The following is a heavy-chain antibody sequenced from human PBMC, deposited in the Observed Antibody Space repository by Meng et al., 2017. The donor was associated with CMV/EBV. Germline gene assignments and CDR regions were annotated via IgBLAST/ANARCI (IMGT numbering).Heavy chain of an antibody. Sequence: ASVQVSCQASGYTFTGYYMHWVRQAPGQGLEWMGWINPNSGGTNYAQKFQGRVTMTRDTSISTAYMELSRLRSDDTAVYFCARGGLPAALCNWVDPWGQGTLVTVSS. CDR3: ARGGLPAALCNWVDP. CDR1: GYTFTGYY. V-gene: IGHV1-2*02. J-gene: IGHJ5*02. D-gene: IGHD2-2*01. CDR2: INPNSGGT.